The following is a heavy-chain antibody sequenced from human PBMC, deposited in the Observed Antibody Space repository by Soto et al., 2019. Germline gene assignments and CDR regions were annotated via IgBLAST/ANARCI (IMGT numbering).Heavy chain of an antibody. Sequence: QPGGSLRLSCAASGFTLTDHYMDWVRQAPGKGLEWVSRSRNKGHSYSTEYAASVKGRFTISRGDSQYSLFLQMNSLKSEDTGVYYCARGHNGFDVWGQGTTVTVSS. J-gene: IGHJ6*02. V-gene: IGHV3-72*01. CDR1: GFTLTDHY. CDR3: ARGHNGFDV. CDR2: SRNKGHSYST.